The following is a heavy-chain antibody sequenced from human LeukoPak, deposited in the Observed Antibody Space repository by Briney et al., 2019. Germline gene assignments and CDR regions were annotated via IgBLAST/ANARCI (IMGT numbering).Heavy chain of an antibody. CDR1: GYTFTSYY. D-gene: IGHD3-22*01. V-gene: IGHV1-46*01. CDR2: INPSGGST. CDR3: ARGGRNYDSSGYYYGAFDI. Sequence: GASVKVSCKASGYTFTSYYTHWVRQAPGQGLEWMGIINPSGGSTSYAQKFQGRVAMTRDTSTSTVYMELSSLRSEDTAVYYCARGGRNYDSSGYYYGAFDIWGQGTMVTVSS. J-gene: IGHJ3*02.